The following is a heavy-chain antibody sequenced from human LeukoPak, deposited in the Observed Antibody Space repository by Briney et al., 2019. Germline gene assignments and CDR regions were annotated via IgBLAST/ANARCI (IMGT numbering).Heavy chain of an antibody. CDR3: ARDSDSGYSYGYFDY. CDR1: GGTFSSYA. J-gene: IGHJ4*02. Sequence: ASVKVSCKASGGTFSSYAISWVRQAPGQGLEWMGRIIPILGIANYAQKFQGRVTITADKSTSTAYMELSSLRSEDTAVYYCARDSDSGYSYGYFDYWGQGTLVTVSS. D-gene: IGHD5-18*01. V-gene: IGHV1-69*04. CDR2: IIPILGIA.